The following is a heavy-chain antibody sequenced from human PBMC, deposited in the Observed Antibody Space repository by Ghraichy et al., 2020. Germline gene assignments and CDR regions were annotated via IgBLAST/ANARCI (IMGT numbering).Heavy chain of an antibody. CDR1: GGSISSSNW. CDR3: ASLGAGSSWYRY. V-gene: IGHV4-4*02. Sequence: SETLSLTCAVSGGSISSSNWWSWVRQPPGKGLEWIGEIYHSGSTNYNPSLKSRVTISVDKSKNQFSLKLSSVTAADTAVYYCASLGAGSSWYRYWGQGTLVTVSS. CDR2: IYHSGST. J-gene: IGHJ4*02. D-gene: IGHD6-13*01.